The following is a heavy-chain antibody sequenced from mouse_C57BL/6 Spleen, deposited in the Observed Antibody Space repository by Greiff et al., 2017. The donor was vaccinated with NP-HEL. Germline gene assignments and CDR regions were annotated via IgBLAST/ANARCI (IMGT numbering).Heavy chain of an antibody. CDR3: ARIYYYGYYDIDY. V-gene: IGHV2-9-1*01. CDR2: IWTGGGT. J-gene: IGHJ4*01. Sequence: VQLQESGPGLVAPSQRLSITCTASGFSLTSYAISWVRQPPGKGLEWIGVIWTGGGTNYYSAHKYRLSLSKDNSKSQAILKMNSLQTDDTAEYDCARIYYYGYYDIDYWGQGTSVTVSS. D-gene: IGHD1-1*01. CDR1: GFSLTSYA.